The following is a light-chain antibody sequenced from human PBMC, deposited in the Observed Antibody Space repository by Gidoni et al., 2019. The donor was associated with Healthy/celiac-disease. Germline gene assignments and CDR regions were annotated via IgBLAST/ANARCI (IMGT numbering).Light chain of an antibody. J-gene: IGKJ5*01. CDR2: AAS. CDR1: QSVSSY. CDR3: QQRSNWPPIT. Sequence: ELVLTQSPATLSLSPGERATLSCRASQSVSSYLAWYQQQPCQAPRLLIYAASNRATGIPARFSGSWSGTDFTLTISSLEPEDFAVYYCQQRSNWPPITFGQGTRLEIK. V-gene: IGKV3-11*01.